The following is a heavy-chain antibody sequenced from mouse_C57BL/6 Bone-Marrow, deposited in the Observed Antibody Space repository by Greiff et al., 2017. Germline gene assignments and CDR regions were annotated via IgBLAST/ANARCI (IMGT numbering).Heavy chain of an antibody. CDR2: IYPERGSP. CDR1: GYTFTSYW. J-gene: IGHJ1*03. CDR3: ARPYYSNYWYFDV. D-gene: IGHD2-5*01. V-gene: IGHV1-55*01. Sequence: QVQLQQSGAELVKPGASVKMSCKASGYTFTSYWITWVKQRPGQGLEWIGDIYPERGSPNYNEKFKSKATITVDTSSSTAYMQLSSLTSEDSAVYYCARPYYSNYWYFDVWGTGTTVTVSS.